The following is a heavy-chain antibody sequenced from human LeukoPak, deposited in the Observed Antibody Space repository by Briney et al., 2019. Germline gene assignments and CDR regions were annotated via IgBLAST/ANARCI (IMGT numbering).Heavy chain of an antibody. J-gene: IGHJ6*03. CDR2: INPNTGAT. Sequence: ASVMVSCKTSGYFFTAYYMHWVRQAPGQGLEWMGWINPNTGATNFAQKFQDRVTMTRDTSITTAYMELSRLRSDDTAVYYCARRFDYGDYQFSYYYMDVWGKGTTVTVSS. D-gene: IGHD4-17*01. V-gene: IGHV1-2*02. CDR1: GYFFTAYY. CDR3: ARRFDYGDYQFSYYYMDV.